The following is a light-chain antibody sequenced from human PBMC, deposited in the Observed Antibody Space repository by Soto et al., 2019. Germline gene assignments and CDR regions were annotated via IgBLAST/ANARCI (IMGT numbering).Light chain of an antibody. CDR1: QTINNY. Sequence: DIQMTQSPSSLSASVGDRVSITCRASQTINNYLNWFQQKPGEVPNILIYTASTLQSGVPSRTSGSGSGTDFTVTTDNVLHQDFATYYCQQCNDIAVTFGQVTRLDI. V-gene: IGKV1-39*01. J-gene: IGKJ5*01. CDR2: TAS. CDR3: QQCNDIAVT.